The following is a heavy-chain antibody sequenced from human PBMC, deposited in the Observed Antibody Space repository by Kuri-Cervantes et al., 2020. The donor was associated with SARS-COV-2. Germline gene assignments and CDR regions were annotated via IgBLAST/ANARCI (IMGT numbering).Heavy chain of an antibody. CDR2: INHSGST. CDR1: GGSFSGYY. V-gene: IGHV4-34*01. J-gene: IGHJ6*03. Sequence: GSLRLSCAVYGGSFSGYYWSWIRQPPGKGLEWIGEINHSGSTNYNPSLKSRVTISVDTSKNQVSLKMTSLTDADTAVYYCATGEYGGYHYNMDVWAQGTSAT. D-gene: IGHD3-16*02. CDR3: ATGEYGGYHYNMDV.